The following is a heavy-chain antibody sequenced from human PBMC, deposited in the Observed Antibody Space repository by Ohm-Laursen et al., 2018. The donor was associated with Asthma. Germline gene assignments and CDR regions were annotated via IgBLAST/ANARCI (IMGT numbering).Heavy chain of an antibody. CDR2: ISSSSSYI. V-gene: IGHV3-21*01. CDR1: GFTFSSYS. Sequence: SLRLSCAASGFTFSSYSMNWVRQAPGKGLEWVSSISSSSSYIYYADSVKGRFTISRDNAKNSLYLQMNSPRAEDTAVHYCAGPRHKAVAGEGGFDYWGQGTLVTVSS. CDR3: AGPRHKAVAGEGGFDY. D-gene: IGHD6-19*01. J-gene: IGHJ4*02.